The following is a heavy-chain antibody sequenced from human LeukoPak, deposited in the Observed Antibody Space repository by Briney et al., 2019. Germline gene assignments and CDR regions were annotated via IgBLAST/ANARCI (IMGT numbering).Heavy chain of an antibody. CDR2: IKQDGSEK. CDR3: ARAWGVYRSSSREYYFDY. Sequence: GGTLRLSCAASGFTFSSYWMSWVRQAPGKGLEWVANIKQDGSEKYYVDSVKGRFTISRDNAQNSLYLQMNSLRAEDTAVYYCARAWGVYRSSSREYYFDYWGQGTLVTVSS. CDR1: GFTFSSYW. V-gene: IGHV3-7*01. D-gene: IGHD6-13*01. J-gene: IGHJ4*02.